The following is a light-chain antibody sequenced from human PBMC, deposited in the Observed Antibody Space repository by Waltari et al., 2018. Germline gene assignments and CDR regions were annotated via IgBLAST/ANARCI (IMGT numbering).Light chain of an antibody. CDR3: QHHFRLPAT. J-gene: IGKJ1*01. V-gene: IGKV3-20*01. CDR2: GAS. Sequence: IMLTQSPGTLSLSPGERATLSCRASQSISRYLAWYQQKPGQAPRLLIYGASTRATGIPDRFSGSGSGTDFSLTISVLVPEDSAVYYCQHHFRLPATFGQGTKVEIK. CDR1: QSISRY.